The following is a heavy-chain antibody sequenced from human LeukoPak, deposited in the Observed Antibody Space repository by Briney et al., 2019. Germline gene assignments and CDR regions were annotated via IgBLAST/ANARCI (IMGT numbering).Heavy chain of an antibody. J-gene: IGHJ3*02. CDR3: ASSRPGYCSSTSCPSEDAFDI. Sequence: PGGSLRLSCAASGFTFSSYSMNWVRQAPGKGLEWVSSISSSSSYIYYADSVKGRFTISRDNAKNSLYLQMNSLRAEDTAVYYCASSRPGYCSSTSCPSEDAFDIWGQGTMVTVSS. CDR2: ISSSSSYI. V-gene: IGHV3-21*01. D-gene: IGHD2-2*01. CDR1: GFTFSSYS.